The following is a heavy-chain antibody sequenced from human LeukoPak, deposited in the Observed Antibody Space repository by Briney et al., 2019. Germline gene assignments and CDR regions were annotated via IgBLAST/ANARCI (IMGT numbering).Heavy chain of an antibody. CDR3: ARDNDFWSGIYYYYMDV. D-gene: IGHD3-3*01. V-gene: IGHV3-48*01. Sequence: GGSLRLSCAASGFTFSSYSMNWVRQAPGKELEWVSYISSSSSTIYYADSVKGRFTISRDNAKNSLYLQMNSLRAEDTAVYYCARDNDFWSGIYYYYMDVWGKGTTVTVSS. CDR2: ISSSSSTI. J-gene: IGHJ6*03. CDR1: GFTFSSYS.